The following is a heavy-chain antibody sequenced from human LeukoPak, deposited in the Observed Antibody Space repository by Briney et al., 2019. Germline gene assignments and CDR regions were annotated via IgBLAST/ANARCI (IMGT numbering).Heavy chain of an antibody. D-gene: IGHD2-2*01. CDR2: ISAYNGNT. CDR3: ARGVCSSTSCYEDY. J-gene: IGHJ4*02. Sequence: ASVKVSCKASGYTFTSYDISWVRQAPGQGLEWMGWISAYNGNTNYAQKLQGRVTMTTDTSTSTAYMELRSLRSDDTAVYYCARGVCSSTSCYEDYWGQGTLVTVSS. CDR1: GYTFTSYD. V-gene: IGHV1-18*01.